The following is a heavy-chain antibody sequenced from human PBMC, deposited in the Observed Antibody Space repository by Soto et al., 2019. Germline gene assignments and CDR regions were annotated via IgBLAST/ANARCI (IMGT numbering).Heavy chain of an antibody. CDR3: ARDVEPSGSYYTDY. D-gene: IGHD3-10*01. V-gene: IGHV1-18*04. J-gene: IGHJ4*02. CDR2: ISPWKGNT. Sequence: GASVKVSCKASGYNFMPYGVNWVRQAPGQGLEWMGWISPWKGNTNYAQSFQGRVTMTTDTSTSTAYMELKSLTSDDTAVYYCARDVEPSGSYYTDYWGPGTLVTVSS. CDR1: GYNFMPYG.